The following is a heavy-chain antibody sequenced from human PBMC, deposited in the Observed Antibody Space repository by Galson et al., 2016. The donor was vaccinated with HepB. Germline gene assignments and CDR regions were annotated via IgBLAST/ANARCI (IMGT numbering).Heavy chain of an antibody. D-gene: IGHD3-22*01. CDR3: AKVAPPYDNSGYYYFDH. Sequence: SLRLSCAASGFTYDTXXLSXXXQAXXKGLXXVSXXSRTXXXTXXXDSXXGRFVISRDNSKNTLXLEXXSLRAEDAALYYCAKVAPPYDNSGYYYFDHWGQGXLXTV. CDR1: GFTYDTXX. J-gene: IGHJ4*02. V-gene: IGHV3-23*01. CDR2: XSRTXXXT.